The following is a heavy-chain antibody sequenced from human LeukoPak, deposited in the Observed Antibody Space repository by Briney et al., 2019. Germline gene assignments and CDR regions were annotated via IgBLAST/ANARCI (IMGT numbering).Heavy chain of an antibody. CDR2: IYYSGST. V-gene: IGHV4-59*08. Sequence: SETLSLTCTVSGGSISSYYWSWIRQPPGKGLEWIGYIYYSGSTNYNPSLKSRVTISVDTSKNQFSLKLSSVTAADTAVYYCARSITGTTFDYWGQGTLVTVSS. D-gene: IGHD1-20*01. CDR1: GGSISSYY. CDR3: ARSITGTTFDY. J-gene: IGHJ4*02.